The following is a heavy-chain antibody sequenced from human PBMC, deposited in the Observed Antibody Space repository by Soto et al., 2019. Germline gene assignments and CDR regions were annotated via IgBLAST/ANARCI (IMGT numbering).Heavy chain of an antibody. J-gene: IGHJ6*02. CDR2: IIPIFGTA. D-gene: IGHD1-26*01. CDR1: GGTFSSYA. Sequence: GASVKVSCKASGGTFSSYAISWVRQAPGQGLEWMGGIIPIFGTANYAQKFQGRVTITADESTSTAYMELSSLRSEDTAVYYCARDPVTIVGATYYYYGMDVWGQGTTVTVSS. CDR3: ARDPVTIVGATYYYYGMDV. V-gene: IGHV1-69*13.